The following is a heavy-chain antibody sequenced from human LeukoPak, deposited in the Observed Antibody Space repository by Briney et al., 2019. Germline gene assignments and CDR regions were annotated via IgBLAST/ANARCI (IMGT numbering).Heavy chain of an antibody. CDR3: ARNGNKTFDY. J-gene: IGHJ4*02. CDR1: GDSISTTKW. V-gene: IGHV4-4*02. Sequence: SGTLSLTCAVSGDSISTTKWWNWVRQPPGKGLEWIGEIYRSGSTNYNPSLKTRVTISVDKSKNQFSLNLSSVTAADTAVYYCARNGNKTFDYWGQGTLVTVSS. D-gene: IGHD2-8*01. CDR2: IYRSGST.